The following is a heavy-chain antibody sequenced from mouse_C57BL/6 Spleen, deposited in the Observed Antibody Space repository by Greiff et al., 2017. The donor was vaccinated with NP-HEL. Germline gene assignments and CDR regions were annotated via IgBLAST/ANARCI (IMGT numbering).Heavy chain of an antibody. Sequence: EVQRVESGPGMVKPSQSLSLTCTVTGYSITSGYDWHWIRHFPGNKLEWMGYISYSGSTNYNPSLKSRISITHDTSKNHFFLKLNSVTTEDTATYYCASRGLRRGFAYWGQGTLVTVSA. CDR1: GYSITSGYD. CDR3: ASRGLRRGFAY. D-gene: IGHD2-4*01. J-gene: IGHJ3*01. CDR2: ISYSGST. V-gene: IGHV3-1*01.